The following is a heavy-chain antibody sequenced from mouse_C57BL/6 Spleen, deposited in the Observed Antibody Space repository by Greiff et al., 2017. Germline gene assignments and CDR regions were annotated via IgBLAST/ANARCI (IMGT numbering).Heavy chain of an antibody. CDR1: GFTFSNYW. Sequence: EVKVEASGGGLVQPGGSMKLSCVASGFTFSNYWMNWVRQSPEKGLEWVAQIRLKSDNYATHYAESVKGRFTISRDDSKSSVYLQMNNLRAEDTGIYYCTIYDGYPWYFDVWGTGTTVTVSS. V-gene: IGHV6-3*01. D-gene: IGHD2-3*01. CDR3: TIYDGYPWYFDV. J-gene: IGHJ1*03. CDR2: IRLKSDNYAT.